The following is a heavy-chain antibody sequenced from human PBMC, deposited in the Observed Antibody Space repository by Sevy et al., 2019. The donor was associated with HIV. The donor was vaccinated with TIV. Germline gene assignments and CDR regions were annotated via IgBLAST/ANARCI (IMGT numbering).Heavy chain of an antibody. CDR3: ATRGRDDSSGYYYFDY. J-gene: IGHJ4*02. V-gene: IGHV1-24*01. D-gene: IGHD3-22*01. CDR1: GYTLTELS. CDR2: FDPEDGET. Sequence: ASVKVSCKVSGYTLTELSMHWVRQAPGKGLEWMGGFDPEDGETIYAQKFQGRVTMTEDTSTDTAYMELSSLGSEDTAVYYCATRGRDDSSGYYYFDYWGQGTLVTVSS.